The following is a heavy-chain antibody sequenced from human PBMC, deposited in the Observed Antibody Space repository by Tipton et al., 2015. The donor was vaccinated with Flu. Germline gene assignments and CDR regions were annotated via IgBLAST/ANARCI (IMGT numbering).Heavy chain of an antibody. CDR1: GFTVSSNY. D-gene: IGHD1-1*01. Sequence: SLRLSCAASGFTVSSNYMSWVRPAPGKGLEWVSVIYSGGSTYYADSVKGRFTISRDNSKNTLYLQMNSLRADYTAVYYCASPSNLGNYCGFGMGVWGQGPTVTVSS. CDR3: ASPSNLGNYCGFGMGV. V-gene: IGHV3-53*01. J-gene: IGHJ6*02. CDR2: IYSGGST.